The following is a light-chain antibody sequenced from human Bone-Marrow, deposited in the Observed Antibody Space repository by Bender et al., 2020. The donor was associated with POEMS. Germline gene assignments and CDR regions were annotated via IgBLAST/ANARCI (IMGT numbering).Light chain of an antibody. J-gene: IGLJ2*01. Sequence: SYELTQPPSVSVSPGQTASITCSGDKLGDKHVCWYQQKPGQSPVLVIYQDTRRPSGIPERFSGSNSGNTATLTISGTQAVDEADYYCQAWDTPTGIFVGGTKLTVL. CDR1: KLGDKH. V-gene: IGLV3-1*01. CDR2: QDT. CDR3: QAWDTPTGI.